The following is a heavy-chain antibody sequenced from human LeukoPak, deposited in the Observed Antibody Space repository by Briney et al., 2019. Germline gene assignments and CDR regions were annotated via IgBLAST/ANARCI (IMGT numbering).Heavy chain of an antibody. CDR2: INHSGST. Sequence: SETLSLTCAVYGGSFSGYYWSWIRQPPRKGLERTGEINHSGSTNYNPSLKSRVTISVDTPKNQFSLKLSSVTAADTAVYYCARDSNWFDPWGQGTLVTVSS. CDR3: ARDSNWFDP. J-gene: IGHJ5*02. V-gene: IGHV4-34*01. CDR1: GGSFSGYY.